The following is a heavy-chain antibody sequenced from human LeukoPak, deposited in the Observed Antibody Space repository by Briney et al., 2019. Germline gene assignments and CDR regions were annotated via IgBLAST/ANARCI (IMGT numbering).Heavy chain of an antibody. CDR1: GGSFSGYY. Sequence: SETLSLTCAVYGGSFSGYYWSWIRQPPGKGLEWIGEINHSGSTNYDPSLKSRVTISVETSKNQFSLKLSSVTAADRGVYYCARGGGGYSGYGSDFDYWGQGTLVTVSS. D-gene: IGHD5-12*01. CDR3: ARGGGGYSGYGSDFDY. CDR2: INHSGST. J-gene: IGHJ4*02. V-gene: IGHV4-34*01.